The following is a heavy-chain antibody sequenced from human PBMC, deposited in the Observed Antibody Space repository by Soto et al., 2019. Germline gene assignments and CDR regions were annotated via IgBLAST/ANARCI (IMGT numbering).Heavy chain of an antibody. CDR3: AKTYSSGWYRGDGFDP. CDR1: GFTFSSYA. D-gene: IGHD6-19*01. CDR2: ISGSGGST. Sequence: EVQLLESGGGLVQPGGSLRLSCAASGFTFSSYAMSWVRQAPGKGLEWVSAISGSGGSTYYADSVKGRFTISRDKSKNTLYLQMNSLRAEDTAVYYCAKTYSSGWYRGDGFDPWGQGTLVTVSS. V-gene: IGHV3-23*01. J-gene: IGHJ5*02.